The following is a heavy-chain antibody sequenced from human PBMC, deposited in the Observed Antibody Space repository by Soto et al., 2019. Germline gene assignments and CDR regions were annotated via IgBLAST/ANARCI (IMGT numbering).Heavy chain of an antibody. CDR1: GGSISSGGYY. Sequence: SETLSLTCTVSGGSISSGGYYWSWIRQHPGKGLEWIGYIYYSGNTYYNPSLESRVTISADTSKNQFSLKLSSVTAADTAVYYCARERYLTATDSAFDIWGQGTMVTV. CDR3: ARERYLTATDSAFDI. J-gene: IGHJ3*02. CDR2: IYYSGNT. D-gene: IGHD1-20*01. V-gene: IGHV4-61*08.